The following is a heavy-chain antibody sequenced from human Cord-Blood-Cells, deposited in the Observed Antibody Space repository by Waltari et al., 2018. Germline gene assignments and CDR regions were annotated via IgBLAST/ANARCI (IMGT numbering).Heavy chain of an antibody. V-gene: IGHV1-18*01. Sequence: QGQLVQSGAEVKKPGASVKVSCQASGSTITSYGISRVRQAPGQGLEWMGGICVDSGNTSYAQMLEGRVTMTTDTSTSTAYMGLRSLRSDDTAVYYCARSGRALNGMDVWGQGTTVTVSS. CDR2: ICVDSGNT. CDR3: ARSGRALNGMDV. J-gene: IGHJ6*02. CDR1: GSTITSYG.